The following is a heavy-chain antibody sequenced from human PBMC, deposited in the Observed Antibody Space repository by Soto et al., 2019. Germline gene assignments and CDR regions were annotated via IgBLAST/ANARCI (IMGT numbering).Heavy chain of an antibody. CDR3: ARDAASRYGGSLDD. V-gene: IGHV3-30-3*01. CDR2: ISYDGSNK. J-gene: IGHJ4*02. Sequence: HPGGSLRLSCAASGFTFSSYAMHWVRQAPGKGLEWVAVISYDGSNKYYADSVKGRFTISRDNSKNTLYLQMNSLRAEDTAVYYCARDAASRYGGSLDDWGQGTRVTVAS. CDR1: GFTFSSYA. D-gene: IGHD1-26*01.